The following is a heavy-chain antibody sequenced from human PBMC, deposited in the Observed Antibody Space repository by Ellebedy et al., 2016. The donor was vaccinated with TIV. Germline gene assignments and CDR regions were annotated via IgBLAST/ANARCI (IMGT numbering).Heavy chain of an antibody. V-gene: IGHV1-2*02. CDR2: INPNNGDT. CDR1: GYTFTAYY. J-gene: IGHJ5*02. CDR3: GRGVKTFDP. Sequence: ASVKVSXXAFGYTFTAYYIHWVRQAPAQGLEWMGYINPNNGDTNYAQKFLGRVTMTRDTSITTAYMELSSLISDDTAIYYCGRGVKTFDPWGQGTLVTVSS.